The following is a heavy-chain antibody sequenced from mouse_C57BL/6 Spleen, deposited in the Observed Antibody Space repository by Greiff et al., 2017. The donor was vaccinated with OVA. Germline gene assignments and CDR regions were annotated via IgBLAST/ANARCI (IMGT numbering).Heavy chain of an antibody. CDR1: GYAFSSYW. J-gene: IGHJ1*03. Sequence: VQLQQSGAELVKPGASVKISCKASGYAFSSYWMNWVKQRPGKGLEWIGQIYPGDGDTNYNGKFKGKATLTADKSSSTAYMQLSSLTSEDSAVYFCARQGAYYDYDDWYFDVWGTGTTVTVSS. D-gene: IGHD2-4*01. CDR2: IYPGDGDT. V-gene: IGHV1-80*01. CDR3: ARQGAYYDYDDWYFDV.